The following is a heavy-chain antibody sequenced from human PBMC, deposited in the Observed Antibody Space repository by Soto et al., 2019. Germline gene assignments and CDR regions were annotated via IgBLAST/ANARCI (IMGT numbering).Heavy chain of an antibody. CDR3: ARDRCYDGTCYSASDS. J-gene: IGHJ5*01. V-gene: IGHV3-48*02. Sequence: PGGSLRLSXAASGFSFSTYNMDWVRQAPGKGPEWIAYISTTSFTIYYADSVKGRFTISRDNDRNSLYLEMNSLRDEDTAVYYCARDRCYDGTCYSASDSWGQGTLVTVSS. CDR1: GFSFSTYN. CDR2: ISTTSFTI. D-gene: IGHD2-15*01.